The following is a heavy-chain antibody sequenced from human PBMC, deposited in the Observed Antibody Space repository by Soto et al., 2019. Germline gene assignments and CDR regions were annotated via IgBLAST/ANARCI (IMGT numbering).Heavy chain of an antibody. V-gene: IGHV4-34*01. Sequence: QVQLQQWGAGLLKPSETLSLTCAVYGGSFSGYYWSWIRQPPGKGLEWIGEINHSGSTNYNPSLKSRVTISVDTSKHQLSLKLSSVTAADTAVYYCASVYCSSTSCYYYYYYGMDDWGQGTTVTVSS. D-gene: IGHD2-2*01. J-gene: IGHJ6*02. CDR2: INHSGST. CDR1: GGSFSGYY. CDR3: ASVYCSSTSCYYYYYYGMDD.